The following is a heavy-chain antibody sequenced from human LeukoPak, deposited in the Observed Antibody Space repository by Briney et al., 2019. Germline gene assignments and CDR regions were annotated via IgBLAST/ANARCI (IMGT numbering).Heavy chain of an antibody. CDR1: GYTFTSYG. V-gene: IGHV1-18*01. J-gene: IGHJ4*02. Sequence: ASVKVSCKASGYTFTSYGISWVRQAPGQGLEWMGWISAYNGNTNYAQKLQGRVTMTRDTSTSTVYMELSSLRSEDTAVYYCARAAALWFGGGDLGYWGQGTLVTVSS. CDR2: ISAYNGNT. D-gene: IGHD3-10*01. CDR3: ARAAALWFGGGDLGY.